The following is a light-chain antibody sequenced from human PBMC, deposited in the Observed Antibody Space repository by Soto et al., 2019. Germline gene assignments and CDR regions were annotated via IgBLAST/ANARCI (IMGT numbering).Light chain of an antibody. CDR3: QQSYSTPVWT. V-gene: IGKV1-39*01. Sequence: DIQMTQSPSSLSASVGDRVTITCRASQSISSYLNWYQQKPGKAPKLLIYAASSLQSGVPSRFSGSGSGTDFTLTISSLQPEYFATYYCQQSYSTPVWTFGQGTKVEIK. CDR2: AAS. J-gene: IGKJ1*01. CDR1: QSISSY.